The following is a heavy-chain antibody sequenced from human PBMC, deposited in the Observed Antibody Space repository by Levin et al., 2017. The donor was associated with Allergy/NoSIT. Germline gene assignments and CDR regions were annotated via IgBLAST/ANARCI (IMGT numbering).Heavy chain of an antibody. J-gene: IGHJ6*03. V-gene: IGHV4-34*01. CDR3: ASTVHGRYQLLDYYYYYYMDV. D-gene: IGHD2-2*01. CDR2: INHSGST. CDR1: GGSFSGYY. Sequence: SETLSLTCAVYGGSFSGYYWSWIRQPPGKGLEWIGEINHSGSTNYNPSLKSRVTISVDTSKNQFSLKLSSVTAADTAVYYCASTVHGRYQLLDYYYYYYMDVWGKGTTVTVSS.